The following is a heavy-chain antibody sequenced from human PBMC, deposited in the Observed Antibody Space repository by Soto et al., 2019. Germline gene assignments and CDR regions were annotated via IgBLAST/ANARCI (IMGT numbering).Heavy chain of an antibody. V-gene: IGHV4-39*02. J-gene: IGHJ4*02. D-gene: IGHD4-17*01. CDR2: IYYSGST. CDR1: GGSISSSSYH. Sequence: PSETLSLTCTVSGGSISSSSYHWGCIRQPTRKRIEWIGSIYYSGSTYYNPSLKSRVTISVDTSKNQFSMKLSSVTAAYTSVYYCARDAYRDYFQYFDYWGQRTLVTVSS. CDR3: ARDAYRDYFQYFDY.